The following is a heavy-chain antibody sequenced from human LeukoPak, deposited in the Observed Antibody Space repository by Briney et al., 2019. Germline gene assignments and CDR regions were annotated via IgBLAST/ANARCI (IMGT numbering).Heavy chain of an antibody. CDR1: GGSIRSYY. D-gene: IGHD3-3*01. J-gene: IGHJ6*02. V-gene: IGHV4-59*08. Sequence: SGTLSLTCTVSGGSIRSYYWSWIRQPPGKGLEWIGYIYYSGTTNYNPSLKSRVTISVDTSKNQFSLKLSSVAAADTAVYYCARRGFTIYGMDVWGQGTTVTVSS. CDR3: ARRGFTIYGMDV. CDR2: IYYSGTT.